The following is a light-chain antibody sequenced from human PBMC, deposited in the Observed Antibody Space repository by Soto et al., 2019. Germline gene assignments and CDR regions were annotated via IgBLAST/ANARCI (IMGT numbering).Light chain of an antibody. CDR1: SIDVGSHNL. CDR3: CSNGRASALRVM. J-gene: IGLJ3*02. CDR2: DDT. Sequence: QSALTQPASVSGSPGQSITISCSGISIDVGSHNLVSWYQQYPGKAPKVVIYDDTQRPSGVSNRFSGFKSGNTASLTISDLQAEDEADYYCCSNGRASALRVMFGGATQLTVL. V-gene: IGLV2-23*02.